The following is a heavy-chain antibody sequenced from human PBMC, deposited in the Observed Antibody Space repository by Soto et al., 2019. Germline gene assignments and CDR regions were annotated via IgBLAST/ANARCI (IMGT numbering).Heavy chain of an antibody. Sequence: ASVKVSCKASGYTFTSYDINWVRQATGQGLERMGWMNPNSGNTGYAQKFQGRVTMTRNTSISTAYMELSSLRFEDTAVYYCARVGSGGLAFDIWGQGKMVTVSS. CDR2: MNPNSGNT. V-gene: IGHV1-8*01. J-gene: IGHJ3*02. CDR1: GYTFTSYD. D-gene: IGHD3-10*01. CDR3: ARVGSGGLAFDI.